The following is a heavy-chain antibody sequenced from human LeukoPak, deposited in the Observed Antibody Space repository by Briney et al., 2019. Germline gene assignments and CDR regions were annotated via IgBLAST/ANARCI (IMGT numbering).Heavy chain of an antibody. CDR3: ARDSPGYLAYDS. J-gene: IGHJ4*02. CDR2: IKEDGSAT. Sequence: GGSLRLSCAASGFTFSTYWMNWVRQAPGKGPEWVAQIKEDGSATYYVDSVKGRFTISRDNAKKSLYLQMNSLRAEDTAVYYCARDSPGYLAYDSWGQGTLVTVSS. CDR1: GFTFSTYW. V-gene: IGHV3-7*04. D-gene: IGHD1-1*01.